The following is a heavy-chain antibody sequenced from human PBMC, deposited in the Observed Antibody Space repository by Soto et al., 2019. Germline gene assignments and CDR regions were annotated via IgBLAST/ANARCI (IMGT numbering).Heavy chain of an antibody. CDR1: GFTFTSYG. CDR2: ISYDGGLQ. CDR3: VSDRGYGHASVPYS. D-gene: IGHD5-18*01. Sequence: QAHLVESGGGVVQPGRSLRLSCAASGFTFTSYGMHWVRQAPGTRLEWVAVISYDGGLQHYADSVKGRLTISRDNSKNMVLLHMNSLRAEDTVVYYCVSDRGYGHASVPYSWGQGTLVSFSS. V-gene: IGHV3-30*03. J-gene: IGHJ4*02.